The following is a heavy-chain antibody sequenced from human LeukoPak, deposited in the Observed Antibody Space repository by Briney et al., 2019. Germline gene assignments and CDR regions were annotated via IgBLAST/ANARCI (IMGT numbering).Heavy chain of an antibody. CDR2: INPNSGGT. V-gene: IGHV1-2*04. D-gene: IGHD3-10*01. Sequence: GAPVKVSCKASGYTFTGYYMHWVRQAPGQGLEWMGWINPNSGGTNYAQKFQGWVTMTRDTSISTAYMELSRLRSDDTAVYYCARGDSTYYYGSGSRYYFDYWGQGTLVTVSS. CDR1: GYTFTGYY. J-gene: IGHJ4*02. CDR3: ARGDSTYYYGSGSRYYFDY.